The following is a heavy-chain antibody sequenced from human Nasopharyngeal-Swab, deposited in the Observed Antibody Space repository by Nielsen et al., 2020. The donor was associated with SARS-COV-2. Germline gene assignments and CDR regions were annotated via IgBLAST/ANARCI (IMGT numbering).Heavy chain of an antibody. V-gene: IGHV3-43*01. D-gene: IGHD4-17*01. Sequence: GGSLRLSCAASGFTFDDYTMHWVRQAPGKGLEWVSLISWDGGSTYYADSVKGRFTISRDNSKNSLYLQMNSLRAEDTALYYCAKGVDYGDYGRGFDYWGQGTLATVSS. CDR2: ISWDGGST. CDR1: GFTFDDYT. J-gene: IGHJ4*02. CDR3: AKGVDYGDYGRGFDY.